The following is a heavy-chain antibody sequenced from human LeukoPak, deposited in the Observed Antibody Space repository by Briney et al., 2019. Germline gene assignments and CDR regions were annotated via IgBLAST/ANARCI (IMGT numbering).Heavy chain of an antibody. CDR1: GYTFTSYG. V-gene: IGHV1-18*01. CDR2: ISAYNGNT. D-gene: IGHD2-2*01. CDR3: ARDGGSTSSRFDP. Sequence: GASVKVSCKASGYTFTSYGISWVRQAPGQGLEWMGWISAYNGNTNYAQKLQGRVTMTTDTSTCTAYMELRSVRSDDTAVYYCARDGGSTSSRFDPWGQGTLVTVSS. J-gene: IGHJ5*02.